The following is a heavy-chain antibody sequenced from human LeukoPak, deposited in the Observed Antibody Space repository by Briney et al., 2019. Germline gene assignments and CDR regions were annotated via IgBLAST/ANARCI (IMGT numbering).Heavy chain of an antibody. CDR3: ARSDWFDP. J-gene: IGHJ5*02. V-gene: IGHV3-74*01. CDR2: SKSDGSST. Sequence: PGGSLRLSCAASGFTFSGHWMHWVRQVPGKGLVWVSRSKSDGSSTSHADSVKGRFTISRDNAKNTLYLQMNSLRVEDTAVYYCARSDWFDPWGQGTLVIVSS. CDR1: GFTFSGHW.